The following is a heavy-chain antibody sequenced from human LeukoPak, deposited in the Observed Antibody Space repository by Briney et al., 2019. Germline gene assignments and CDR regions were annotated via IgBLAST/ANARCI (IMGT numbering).Heavy chain of an antibody. D-gene: IGHD2-15*01. CDR1: GFSLSPSGVG. J-gene: IGHJ3*02. CDR3: AHYDIVVVVAAIGAFDI. Sequence: SGPTLVKPTQTLTLTCTFSGFSLSPSGVGVGWIRQPPGKALEWLALIYWNDDKRYSPSLKSRLTITKDTSKNQVVLTMTNMDPVDTATYYCAHYDIVVVVAAIGAFDIWGQGTMVTVSS. V-gene: IGHV2-5*01. CDR2: IYWNDDK.